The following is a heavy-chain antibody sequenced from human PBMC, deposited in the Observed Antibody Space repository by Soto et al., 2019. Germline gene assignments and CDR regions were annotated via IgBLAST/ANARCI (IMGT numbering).Heavy chain of an antibody. CDR3: AKDSTLRAYYYDSSGYYYAAFDI. V-gene: IGHV3-23*01. Sequence: GGSLRLSCAASGFTFSSYAMSWVRQAPGKGLEWVSAISGSGGSTYYADSVKCRFTSSRDNSKNTLYLQMNSLRAEDTAVYYCAKDSTLRAYYYDSSGYYYAAFDIWGQGTMVTVSS. CDR1: GFTFSSYA. J-gene: IGHJ3*02. CDR2: ISGSGGST. D-gene: IGHD3-22*01.